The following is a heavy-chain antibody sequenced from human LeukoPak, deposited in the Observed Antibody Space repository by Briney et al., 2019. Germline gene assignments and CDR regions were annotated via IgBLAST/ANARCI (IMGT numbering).Heavy chain of an antibody. V-gene: IGHV4-39*07. Sequence: PSETLSLTCTVSGGSISSSSYYWGWIRQPPGKGLEWIGSIYYSGSTYYNPSLKSRVTISVDTSKNQFSLKLSSVTAADTAVYYCARDRTVRGVPGWFDPWGQGTLVTVSS. CDR2: IYYSGST. CDR1: GGSISSSSYY. J-gene: IGHJ5*02. D-gene: IGHD3-10*01. CDR3: ARDRTVRGVPGWFDP.